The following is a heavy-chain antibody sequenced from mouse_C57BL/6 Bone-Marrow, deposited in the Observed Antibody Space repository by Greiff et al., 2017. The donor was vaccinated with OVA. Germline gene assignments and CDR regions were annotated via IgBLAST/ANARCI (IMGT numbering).Heavy chain of an antibody. J-gene: IGHJ3*01. CDR2: IDPEDGET. CDR3: ARREGLYSNGFAY. CDR1: GFNIKDYY. Sequence: EVKLMESGAELVKPGASVKLSCTASGFNIKDYYMHWVKQRPEQGLEWIGRIDPEDGETKYAPKFQGKATITADTSSNTAYLQLSSLTSEDTAVDYCARREGLYSNGFAYWGQGTLVTVSA. D-gene: IGHD2-5*01. V-gene: IGHV14-2*01.